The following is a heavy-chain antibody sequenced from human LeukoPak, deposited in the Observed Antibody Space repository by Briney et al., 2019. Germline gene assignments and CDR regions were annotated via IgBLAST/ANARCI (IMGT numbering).Heavy chain of an antibody. CDR3: ARAPYYYDSSGYYLDAFDI. D-gene: IGHD3-22*01. V-gene: IGHV4-59*01. CDR1: DDSISDYY. Sequence: SETLSLTCTVSDDSISDYYRGWIRQPPGKGLEWIGYFHNSGTSTYNPSLKSRVTISADTSKNQFSLKLSSVTAADTAVYYCARAPYYYDSSGYYLDAFDIWGQGTMVTVSS. CDR2: FHNSGTS. J-gene: IGHJ3*02.